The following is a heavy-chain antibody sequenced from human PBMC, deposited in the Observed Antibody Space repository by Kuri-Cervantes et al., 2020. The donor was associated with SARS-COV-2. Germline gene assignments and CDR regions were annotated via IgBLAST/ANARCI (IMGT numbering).Heavy chain of an antibody. CDR1: GGSISSSSYY. V-gene: IGHV4-39*01. CDR3: ARTYSSSSLFYDY. Sequence: ESLKISCTVSGGSISSSSYYWGWIRQPPGKGLEWIGSIYYSGSTYCNPSIKSRVTISVDKSKNQFSLKLSSVTAEDTAVYYCARTYSSSSLFYDYWGQGTLVTVSS. J-gene: IGHJ4*02. D-gene: IGHD6-6*01. CDR2: IYYSGST.